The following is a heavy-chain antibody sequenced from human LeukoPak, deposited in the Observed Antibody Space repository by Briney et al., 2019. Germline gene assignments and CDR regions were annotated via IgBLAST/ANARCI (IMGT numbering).Heavy chain of an antibody. Sequence: GGSLTLSCAASAFTFSHYTMHWDPQTPDQELEWGARISNDGGTKYNTDSVRGRFTISRDNSGNSVFLQLNSLTSEDTAMYYCAKADCSSTGCLTLDFWGQGTLVTVSS. D-gene: IGHD2-2*01. CDR3: AKADCSSTGCLTLDF. CDR1: AFTFSHYT. V-gene: IGHV3-30-3*01. CDR2: ISNDGGTK. J-gene: IGHJ4*02.